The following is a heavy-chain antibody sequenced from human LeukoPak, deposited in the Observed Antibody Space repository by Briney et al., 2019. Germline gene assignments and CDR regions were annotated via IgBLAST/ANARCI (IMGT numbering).Heavy chain of an antibody. V-gene: IGHV4-34*01. CDR3: ARVAPFYYYGMDV. CDR2: INHSGST. J-gene: IGHJ6*02. Sequence: SEALSLTCAVYGGSFSGYYWSWIRQPPGKGLEWIGEINHSGSTNYNPSLKSRVTISVDTSKNQFSLKLSAVTAADTAVYYCARVAPFYYYGMDVWGQGTTVTVSS. CDR1: GGSFSGYY.